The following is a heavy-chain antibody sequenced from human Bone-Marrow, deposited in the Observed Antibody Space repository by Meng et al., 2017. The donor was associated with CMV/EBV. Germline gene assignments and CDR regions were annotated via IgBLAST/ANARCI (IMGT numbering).Heavy chain of an antibody. V-gene: IGHV4-38-2*01. J-gene: IGHJ6*02. Sequence: SETLSLTCRVSGHSISSDYFWGWVRQPPGKGLEWVGINDGGSTYNNPSLKSRVAISVDTSGTQFSLTLSSVTAADTAVYYCVRHIIVVPARGYGVNVWGQGTTVTVSS. D-gene: IGHD2-2*01. CDR2: INDGGST. CDR3: VRHIIVVPARGYGVNV. CDR1: GHSISSDYF.